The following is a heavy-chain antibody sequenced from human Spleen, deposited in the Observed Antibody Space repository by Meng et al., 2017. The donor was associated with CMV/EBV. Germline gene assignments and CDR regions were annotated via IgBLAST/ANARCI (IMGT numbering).Heavy chain of an antibody. Sequence: GESLKISCAASGFTFSSYSMNWVRQAPGKGLEWVSYVSPTGSTTYYADSVKGRFTISRDNTQNSLYLQMNSLRAEDTAVYYCVRDKRARVFDHWGQGTLVTVPQ. CDR1: GFTFSSYS. CDR2: VSPTGSTT. J-gene: IGHJ4*02. V-gene: IGHV3-48*04. CDR3: VRDKRARVFDH. D-gene: IGHD6-6*01.